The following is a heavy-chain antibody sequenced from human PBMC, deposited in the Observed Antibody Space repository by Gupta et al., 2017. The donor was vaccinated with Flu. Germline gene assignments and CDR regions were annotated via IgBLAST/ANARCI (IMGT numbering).Heavy chain of an antibody. CDR1: YY. V-gene: IGHV4-39*01. CDR2: IYYSGST. J-gene: IGHJ4*02. CDR3: ARTVAGRRRDGSGYFDY. Sequence: YYWGWIHQPPGKGLEWIGSIYYSGSTYYKPSLKSRVTISVDTSKNQFSLKLSSVTAADTAVYYCARTVAGRRRDGSGYFDYWGQGTLVTVSS. D-gene: IGHD6-19*01.